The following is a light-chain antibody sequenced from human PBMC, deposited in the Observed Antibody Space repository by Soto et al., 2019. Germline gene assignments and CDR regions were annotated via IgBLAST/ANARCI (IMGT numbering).Light chain of an antibody. CDR1: SSDFGGYNY. Sequence: QSVLTQPASVSGSPGQSITISCTGTSSDFGGYNYVSWYQQHPGRVPKLLIYDVSYRPSGVSNRFSGSKSGNTASLTISGLQAEDEADYYCSSYTSSSTLEVFGTGTKVTVL. CDR3: SSYTSSSTLEV. V-gene: IGLV2-14*03. J-gene: IGLJ1*01. CDR2: DVS.